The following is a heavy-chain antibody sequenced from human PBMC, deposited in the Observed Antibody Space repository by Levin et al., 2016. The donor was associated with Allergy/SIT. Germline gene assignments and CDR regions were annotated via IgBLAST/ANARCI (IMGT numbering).Heavy chain of an antibody. J-gene: IGHJ4*02. V-gene: IGHV4-34*01. Sequence: SETLSLTCAVYGGSFSGYYWSWIRQPPGKGLEWIGEINHSGSTNYNPSLKSRVTISVDTSKNQFSLKLSSVTAADTAVYYCARANEYGSGSYLPYFDYWGQGTLVTVSS. D-gene: IGHD3-10*01. CDR1: GGSFSGYY. CDR2: INHSGST. CDR3: ARANEYGSGSYLPYFDY.